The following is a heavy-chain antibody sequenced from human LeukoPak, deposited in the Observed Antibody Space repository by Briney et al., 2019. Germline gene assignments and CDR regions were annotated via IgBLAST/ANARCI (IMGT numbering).Heavy chain of an antibody. V-gene: IGHV3-48*01. CDR1: GFTFSSYS. CDR3: ARARTAQYNWFDP. J-gene: IGHJ5*02. D-gene: IGHD4-17*01. CDR2: ISSSSSII. Sequence: GGSLRLSCAASGFTFSSYSMNWVRQAPGKGLEWVSYISSSSSIIYYADSAKGRFTISRDNAKNSLYLQMNSLRAEDTAVYYCARARTAQYNWFDPWGQGTLVTVSS.